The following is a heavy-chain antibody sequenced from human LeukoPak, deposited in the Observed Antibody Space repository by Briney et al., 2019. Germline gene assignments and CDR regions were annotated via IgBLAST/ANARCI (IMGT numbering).Heavy chain of an antibody. CDR2: IYDSGST. D-gene: IGHD3-22*01. J-gene: IGHJ4*02. CDR3: ARGGTYYYDSSGPKIRVRPFDY. Sequence: PSETLSLTCTVSGGSIRSSYYYWGWIRQPPGKGLEWIGSIYDSGSTYYNPSLKSRVTISVDTSKNQFSLKLSSVTAADTAVYYCARGGTYYYDSSGPKIRVRPFDYWGQGTLVTVSS. V-gene: IGHV4-39*01. CDR1: GGSIRSSYYY.